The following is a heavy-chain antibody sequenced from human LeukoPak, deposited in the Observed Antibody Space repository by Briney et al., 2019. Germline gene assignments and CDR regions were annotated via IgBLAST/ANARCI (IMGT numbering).Heavy chain of an antibody. V-gene: IGHV3-7*01. CDR3: ASWSTMIVVVPPIFNY. CDR2: IKQDGSEK. Sequence: GGSLRLSCAASGFTFSSYWMSWVRQAPGKGLEWVANIKQDGSEKYYVDSVKGRFTTSRDNAKNSLYLQMNSLRAEDTAVYYCASWSTMIVVVPPIFNYWGQGTLVAVSS. CDR1: GFTFSSYW. J-gene: IGHJ4*02. D-gene: IGHD3-22*01.